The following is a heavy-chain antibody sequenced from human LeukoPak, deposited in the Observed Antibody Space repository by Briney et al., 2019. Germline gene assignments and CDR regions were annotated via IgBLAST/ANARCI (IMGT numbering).Heavy chain of an antibody. CDR3: TRANRSSWYRYYFDY. J-gene: IGHJ4*02. CDR1: GFTFGDYA. D-gene: IGHD6-13*01. CDR2: IRSKAHGGTT. Sequence: PGRSLRLSCTASGFTFGDYAMSWVRKAPGKGLEWVGFIRSKAHGGTTEYAASVKGRFTISRDDSKCIAYLQMNSLKTEDAAVYYCTRANRSSWYRYYFDYWGQGTLVTVSS. V-gene: IGHV3-49*04.